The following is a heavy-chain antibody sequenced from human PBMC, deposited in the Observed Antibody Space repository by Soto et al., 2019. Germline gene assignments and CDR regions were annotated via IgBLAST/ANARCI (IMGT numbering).Heavy chain of an antibody. V-gene: IGHV1-3*01. D-gene: IGHD1-26*01. Sequence: QVQLVQSGAEVKKPGASVKVSCKASGYTFTSYAMHWVRQAPGQRLEWMGWINAGNGNTKYSQKFQGRVTITRDTSASTAYMELSRLRSEDTAVYYCARASGSYGGISYWGQGTLVTVSS. CDR2: INAGNGNT. CDR3: ARASGSYGGISY. J-gene: IGHJ4*02. CDR1: GYTFTSYA.